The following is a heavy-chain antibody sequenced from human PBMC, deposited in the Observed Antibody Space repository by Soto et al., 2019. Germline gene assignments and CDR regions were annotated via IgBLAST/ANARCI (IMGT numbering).Heavy chain of an antibody. D-gene: IGHD3-3*01. Sequence: ASVKVSCKASGDTFSTYTITWMRQAPGQGLEWMGGIIPRSATSNYAQKFQGRVTITADESTSTAYMDLSSLRSEDTAVYYCAREVVGYYDFWSGYFDYWGQGTLVTVSS. J-gene: IGHJ4*02. CDR1: GDTFSTYT. CDR2: IIPRSATS. V-gene: IGHV1-69*13. CDR3: AREVVGYYDFWSGYFDY.